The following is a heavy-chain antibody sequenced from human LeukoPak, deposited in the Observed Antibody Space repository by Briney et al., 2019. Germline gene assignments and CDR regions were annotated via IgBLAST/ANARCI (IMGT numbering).Heavy chain of an antibody. V-gene: IGHV4-39*07. D-gene: IGHD6-6*01. J-gene: IGHJ4*02. CDR1: GGSISSSSYY. Sequence: SETLSLTCTVSGGSISSSSYYWGWIRQPPGKGLEWIGEINHSGSTNYNPSLKSRVTISVDTSKNQFSLKLSSVTAADTAVYYCARAESIAAPPHFDYWGQGTLVTVSS. CDR2: INHSGST. CDR3: ARAESIAAPPHFDY.